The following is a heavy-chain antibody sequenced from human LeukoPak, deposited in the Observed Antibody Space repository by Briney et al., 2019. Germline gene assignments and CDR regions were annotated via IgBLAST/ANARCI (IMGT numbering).Heavy chain of an antibody. CDR3: ARDQADNYYALDV. CDR2: INPQTGFT. Sequence: ASVKVSCKASGYSFTGYYLHWVRQAPGQGLEWMGWINPQTGFTTIAQKFQGRVTMTMDTSISTIYMEMNSLRSDDTATFYCARDQADNYYALDVRGQGTSLVVSS. V-gene: IGHV1-2*02. J-gene: IGHJ6*02. CDR1: GYSFTGYY. D-gene: IGHD5-24*01.